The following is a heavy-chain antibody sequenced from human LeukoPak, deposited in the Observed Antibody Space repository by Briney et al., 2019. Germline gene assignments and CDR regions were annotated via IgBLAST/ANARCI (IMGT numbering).Heavy chain of an antibody. V-gene: IGHV4-59*08. CDR1: GGSIRSDY. CDR3: ATSRGSGFGY. J-gene: IGHJ4*01. D-gene: IGHD2-15*01. Sequence: PSETLSLTCTVSGGSIRSDYWSWIRQPPGKGLEWIGYIYYSGKTNYNPSLKSRVTISVDTSKNQFSLKLSSVTAADTAVYYCATSRGSGFGYWGQGTLATVSS. CDR2: IYYSGKT.